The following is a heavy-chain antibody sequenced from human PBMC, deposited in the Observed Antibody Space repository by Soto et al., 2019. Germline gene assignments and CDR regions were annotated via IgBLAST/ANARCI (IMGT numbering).Heavy chain of an antibody. V-gene: IGHV1-8*01. D-gene: IGHD4-17*01. CDR2: MNPNSGNT. CDR1: GYTFTSYD. J-gene: IGHJ4*02. Sequence: QVQLVQAGAEVKKPGASVKVSCKASGYTFTSYDINWVRQATGQGLEWMGWMNPNSGNTGYAQKFQGRVTMTRNTAISRGYMELSSRRSEDTAGYYCARGPVPYGGGGDYWGQGTLVTVSS. CDR3: ARGPVPYGGGGDY.